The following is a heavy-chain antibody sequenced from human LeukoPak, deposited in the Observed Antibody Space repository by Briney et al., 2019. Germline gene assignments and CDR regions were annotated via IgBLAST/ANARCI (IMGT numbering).Heavy chain of an antibody. CDR2: IRYDGSNK. J-gene: IGHJ4*02. CDR3: AKDRPSYDSSGYPYFDY. D-gene: IGHD3-22*01. V-gene: IGHV3-30*02. CDR1: GFTFSSYA. Sequence: GGSLRLSCAASGFTFSSYAMHWVRQAPGKGLEWVAFIRYDGSNKYYADSVKGRFTISRDNSKNTLYLQMNSLRAEDTAVYYCAKDRPSYDSSGYPYFDYWGQGTLVTVSS.